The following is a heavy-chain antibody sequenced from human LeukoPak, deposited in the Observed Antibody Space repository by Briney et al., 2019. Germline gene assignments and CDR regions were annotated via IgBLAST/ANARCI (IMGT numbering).Heavy chain of an antibody. CDR2: IYTGGTT. J-gene: IGHJ4*02. Sequence: GGSLRLSCAASGFIVSSNSMSWVRQAPGKGLEWVSLIYTGGTTYYADSVKGRFIISRDNSKNTLYLQMNSLRAEDTAVYYCASLDPGGYCSGGSCYVFDYWGQGTLVTVSS. CDR3: ASLDPGGYCSGGSCYVFDY. V-gene: IGHV3-66*01. D-gene: IGHD2-15*01. CDR1: GFIVSSNS.